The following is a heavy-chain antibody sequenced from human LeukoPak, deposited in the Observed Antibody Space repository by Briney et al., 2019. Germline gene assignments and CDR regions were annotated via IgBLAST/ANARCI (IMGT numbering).Heavy chain of an antibody. V-gene: IGHV4-59*01. Sequence: SETLSLTCTVSGGSISSYYRSWIRQPPGKGLEWIGYIYYSGSTNYNPSLKSRVTISVYTSKNQFSLKLSSVTAADTAVYYCARGGWNKFDYWGQGTLVTVSS. D-gene: IGHD3-22*01. CDR2: IYYSGST. CDR1: GGSISSYY. J-gene: IGHJ4*02. CDR3: ARGGWNKFDY.